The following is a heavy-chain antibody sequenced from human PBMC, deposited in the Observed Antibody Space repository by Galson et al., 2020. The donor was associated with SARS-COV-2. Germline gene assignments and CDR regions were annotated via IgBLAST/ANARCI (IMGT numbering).Heavy chain of an antibody. Sequence: ASVKVSCKASGYTFTSYGISWVRQAPGQGLEWMGWISAYNGNTNYAQKLQGRVTMTTDTSTSTAYMELRSLRSDDTAVYYCAREWRSATSLVRSPFDYWGQGTLVTVSS. CDR3: AREWRSATSLVRSPFDY. CDR2: ISAYNGNT. J-gene: IGHJ4*02. CDR1: GYTFTSYG. D-gene: IGHD6-13*01. V-gene: IGHV1-18*01.